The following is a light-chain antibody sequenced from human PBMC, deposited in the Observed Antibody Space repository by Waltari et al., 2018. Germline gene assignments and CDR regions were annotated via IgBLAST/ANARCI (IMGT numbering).Light chain of an antibody. V-gene: IGLV1-40*01. CDR2: GNS. J-gene: IGLJ1*01. Sequence: QSVLTQPPPVSGAPGQRVTLPCPGTRSNLGAGYDVPWYQQLPGTAPKVLIYGNSNRPSGVPDRLSGSKSGTSASLAITGLQGDDEAEYYCQSYDTSLSGYVFGTGTKVTVL. CDR1: RSNLGAGYD. CDR3: QSYDTSLSGYV.